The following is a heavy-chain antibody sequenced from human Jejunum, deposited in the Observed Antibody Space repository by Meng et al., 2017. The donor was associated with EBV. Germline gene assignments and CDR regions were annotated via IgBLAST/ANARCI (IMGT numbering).Heavy chain of an antibody. CDR2: IYRDGRT. V-gene: IGHV3-53*01. Sequence: VQWGGSGGGLLQPGGSLRLSWAAFGFTVSSSYKSWVRQARGKGLEWVSVIYRDGRTYYADSVKGRFTSSRDSSKNTIYLQMNSLRVDDTALYYCARKYGGDYWGQGTLVTVSS. D-gene: IGHD2-2*01. J-gene: IGHJ4*02. CDR3: ARKYGGDY. CDR1: GFTVSSSY.